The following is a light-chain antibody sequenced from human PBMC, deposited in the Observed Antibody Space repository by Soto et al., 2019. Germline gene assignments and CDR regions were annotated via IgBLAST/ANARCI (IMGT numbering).Light chain of an antibody. J-gene: IGKJ1*01. CDR3: QQYNSYSRT. CDR1: QSRGSNF. V-gene: IGKV3-20*01. CDR2: DTS. Sequence: ESVLTQSPGTLSLSPGERATLSCKTSQSRGSNFLAWYQHKPGQAPRLLIYDTSARAAGIPARFSGSGSGTEFTLTISSLQPDDFATYYCQQYNSYSRTFGQGTKVDIK.